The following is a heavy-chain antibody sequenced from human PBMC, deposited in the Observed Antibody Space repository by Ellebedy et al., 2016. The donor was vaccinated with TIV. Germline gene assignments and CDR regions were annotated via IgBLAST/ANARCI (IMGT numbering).Heavy chain of an antibody. D-gene: IGHD2-15*01. Sequence: ASVKVSCKASGYTFTSYYMHWVRQAPGQGLEWMGIINPSGGSTSHAQKLQGRVTMNRDTSTSTVYMELSSLRSEDTAVYYCARDKESSGGSCYQTNCYYYYGMDVWGQGTTVTVSS. CDR3: ARDKESSGGSCYQTNCYYYYGMDV. CDR2: INPSGGST. V-gene: IGHV1-46*04. CDR1: GYTFTSYY. J-gene: IGHJ6*02.